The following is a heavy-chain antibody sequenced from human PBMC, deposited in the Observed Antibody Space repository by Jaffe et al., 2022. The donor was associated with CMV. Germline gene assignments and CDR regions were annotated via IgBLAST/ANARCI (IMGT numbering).Heavy chain of an antibody. J-gene: IGHJ6*02. D-gene: IGHD3-3*01. CDR3: ARANYYDFWRGWNYYGMDV. Sequence: QVQLQESGPGLVKPSETLSLTCTVSGGSISSYYWSWIRQPPGKGLEWIGYIYYSGSTNYNPSLKSRVTISVDTSKNQFSLKLSSVTAADTAVYYCARANYYDFWRGWNYYGMDVWGQGTTVTVSS. CDR1: GGSISSYY. CDR2: IYYSGST. V-gene: IGHV4-59*01.